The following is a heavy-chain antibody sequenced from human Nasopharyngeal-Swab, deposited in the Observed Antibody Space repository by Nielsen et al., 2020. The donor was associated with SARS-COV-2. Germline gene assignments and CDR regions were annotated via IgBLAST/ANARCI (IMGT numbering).Heavy chain of an antibody. V-gene: IGHV4-59*01. CDR1: GGSISNYH. CDR2: IYYSGST. Sequence: SETLSLTCTVSGGSISNYHWSWIRQPPGKGLEWIGYIYYSGSTTYNPSLKSRVTISADTSKNKFSLNLSSVSAADTAVYYCARVIGGQYELLYNWFDPWGQGTLVIVSS. J-gene: IGHJ5*02. CDR3: ARVIGGQYELLYNWFDP. D-gene: IGHD2-2*01.